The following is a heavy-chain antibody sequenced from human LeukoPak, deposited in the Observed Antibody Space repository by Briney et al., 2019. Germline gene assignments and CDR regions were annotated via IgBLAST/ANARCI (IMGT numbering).Heavy chain of an antibody. J-gene: IGHJ4*02. Sequence: GASVKVSCKASGYTFTSYYMHWVRQAPGQGLEWMGWINPNSGGTNYAQKFQGRVTMTRDTSISTAYMELSRLRSDDTAVYYCARSLYSSSWYRELDYWGQGTLVTVSS. V-gene: IGHV1-2*02. CDR2: INPNSGGT. CDR3: ARSLYSSSWYRELDY. D-gene: IGHD6-13*01. CDR1: GYTFTSYY.